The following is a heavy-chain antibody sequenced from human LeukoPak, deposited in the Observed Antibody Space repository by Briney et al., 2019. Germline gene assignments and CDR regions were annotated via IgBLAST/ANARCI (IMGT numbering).Heavy chain of an antibody. J-gene: IGHJ4*02. CDR2: IIPIFGTA. Sequence: SVKVSCKASGYTFTSYGISWVRQAPGQGLEWMGGIIPIFGTANYAQKFQGRVTITADKSTSTAYMELSSLRSEDTAVYYCARDYAGDTSGLVLDYWGQGTLVTVSS. V-gene: IGHV1-69*06. CDR3: ARDYAGDTSGLVLDY. D-gene: IGHD3-22*01. CDR1: GYTFTSYG.